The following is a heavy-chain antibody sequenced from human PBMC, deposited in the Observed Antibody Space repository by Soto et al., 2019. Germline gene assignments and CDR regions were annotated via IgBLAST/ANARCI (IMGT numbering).Heavy chain of an antibody. Sequence: QVQLVESGGGVVQPGRSLRLSCAASGFTFSSYGMHWVRQAPGKGLEWVAVISYDGSNKYYADSVKGRFTISRDNSKNTLYLQMNSLRAEDTAVYYCAKTYGHLDYWGQGTLVTVSS. CDR3: AKTYGHLDY. CDR2: ISYDGSNK. J-gene: IGHJ4*02. V-gene: IGHV3-30*18. D-gene: IGHD4-17*01. CDR1: GFTFSSYG.